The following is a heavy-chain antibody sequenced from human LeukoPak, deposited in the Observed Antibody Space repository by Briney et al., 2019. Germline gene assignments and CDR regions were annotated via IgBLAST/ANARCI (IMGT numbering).Heavy chain of an antibody. V-gene: IGHV3-23*01. J-gene: IGHJ5*02. Sequence: GGSLRLSCAASGFTFSSYAMSWVRQAPGKGREWVSAISGSGGSTYYADSVKGRFTISRDNSKNTLYLQMNSLRAEDTAVYYCAKGHCSSTSCARFDPWGQGTLVTVSS. CDR2: ISGSGGST. CDR3: AKGHCSSTSCARFDP. CDR1: GFTFSSYA. D-gene: IGHD2-2*01.